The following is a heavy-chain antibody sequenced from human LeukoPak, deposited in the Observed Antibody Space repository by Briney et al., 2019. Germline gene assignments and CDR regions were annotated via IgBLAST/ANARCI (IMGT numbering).Heavy chain of an antibody. Sequence: PGGSLRLSCAVSGSTLSNYWMHWVRQAPGKGLVWVSFISPDGTRTAYADSVKGRFTISRDNSKNTLYLQMNSLRAEDTAVYYCAKDRNWNLDYWGQGTLVTVSS. CDR3: AKDRNWNLDY. V-gene: IGHV3-74*01. CDR1: GSTLSNYW. D-gene: IGHD1-1*01. J-gene: IGHJ4*02. CDR2: ISPDGTRT.